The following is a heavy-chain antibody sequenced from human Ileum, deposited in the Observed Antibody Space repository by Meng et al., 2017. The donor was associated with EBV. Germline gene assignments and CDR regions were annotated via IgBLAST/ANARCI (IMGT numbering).Heavy chain of an antibody. J-gene: IGHJ4*02. CDR1: GYSFNKFA. V-gene: IGHV7-4-1*02. Sequence: QWQLLQFGSELKKPGAPVTVSCKASGYSFNKFARNWVRQAPGQGLEWVGWINTKTGDPRYAQGFTGRFVFSLDTSVSTAYLQISSLKPEDTAVYYCVRDGRSINLLDYWGQGTLVTVSS. D-gene: IGHD2-15*01. CDR2: INTKTGDP. CDR3: VRDGRSINLLDY.